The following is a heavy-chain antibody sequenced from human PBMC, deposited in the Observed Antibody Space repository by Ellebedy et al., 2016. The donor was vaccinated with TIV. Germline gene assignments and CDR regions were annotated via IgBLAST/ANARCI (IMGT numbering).Heavy chain of an antibody. CDR3: ARAHSTSARYYMDV. V-gene: IGHV4-31*03. J-gene: IGHJ6*03. CDR2: IYYTGTT. D-gene: IGHD6-6*01. CDR1: GNSISSDSYY. Sequence: SETLSLXCSVSGNSISSDSYYWSWIRQHPGKGLEWIGYIYYTGTTYYNPSLKSRATISVDTSKNQFSLKLSSVTAADTAVYYCARAHSTSARYYMDVWGKGTTVTVSS.